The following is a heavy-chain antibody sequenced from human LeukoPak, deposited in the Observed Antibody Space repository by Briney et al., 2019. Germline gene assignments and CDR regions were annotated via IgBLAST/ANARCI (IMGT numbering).Heavy chain of an antibody. V-gene: IGHV3-15*07. CDR1: GFTFSNVW. J-gene: IGHJ4*02. Sequence: PGGSLRLSCVASGFTFSNVWINWVRQAPGRGLEWVGRIRSKAAGGTTEYAAPVKGRFTISRDDSRNTLYLQMNSLIIDDTAVYYCAIGSANYDSSDFDCWGQGTLVTVSS. CDR3: AIGSANYDSSDFDC. CDR2: IRSKAAGGTT. D-gene: IGHD3-22*01.